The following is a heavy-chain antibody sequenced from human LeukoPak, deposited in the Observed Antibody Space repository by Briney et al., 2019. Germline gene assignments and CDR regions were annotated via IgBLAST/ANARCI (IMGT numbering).Heavy chain of an antibody. CDR1: GFTFSRYS. CDR2: ISGNSAYI. CDR3: ARGEYGSGSYHIDY. V-gene: IGHV3-21*01. D-gene: IGHD3-10*01. Sequence: GGSLRLSCAASGFTFSRYSMNWVRQAPGKGLEWVSFISGNSAYIYYADSVKGRFTISRDNAKNSLYLQMNSLRAEDTAVYYCARGEYGSGSYHIDYWGQGTLVTVSS. J-gene: IGHJ4*02.